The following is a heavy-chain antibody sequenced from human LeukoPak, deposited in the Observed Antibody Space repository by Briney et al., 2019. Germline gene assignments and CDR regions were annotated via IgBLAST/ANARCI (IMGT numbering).Heavy chain of an antibody. CDR3: ARSKTYRSTWNSDY. Sequence: SETLSLTCTVSGGSLNPYYWSWVRQPPGEGLGGVGYISYGGTTNYNPSPKSRLTILLDTSKNQFSLKLSSVIAADTAVYYCARSKTYRSTWNSDYWGQGTLVTVSS. D-gene: IGHD6-13*01. CDR1: GGSLNPYY. CDR2: ISYGGTT. J-gene: IGHJ4*02. V-gene: IGHV4-59*08.